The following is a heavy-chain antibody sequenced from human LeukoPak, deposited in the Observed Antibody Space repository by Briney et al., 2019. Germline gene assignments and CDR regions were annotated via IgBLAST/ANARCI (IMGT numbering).Heavy chain of an antibody. Sequence: ASVKVSCKASGYTFTSYDISCVRQANGQGLEWMGWMNPNSGNTGYAQRFQGRVSMTRNTSISAAYMELSSLRSEDTAVYYCARGLRDSSGREYFQHWGQGTLVTVSS. J-gene: IGHJ1*01. CDR1: GYTFTSYD. D-gene: IGHD6-19*01. CDR2: MNPNSGNT. V-gene: IGHV1-8*01. CDR3: ARGLRDSSGREYFQH.